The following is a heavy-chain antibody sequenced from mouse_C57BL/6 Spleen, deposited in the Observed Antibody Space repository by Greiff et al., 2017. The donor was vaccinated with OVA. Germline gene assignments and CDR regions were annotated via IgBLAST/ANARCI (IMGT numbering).Heavy chain of an antibody. V-gene: IGHV5-17*01. CDR1: GFTFSDYG. D-gene: IGHD2-2*01. J-gene: IGHJ3*01. Sequence: EVQVVESGGGLVKPGGSLKLSCAASGFTFSDYGMHWVRQAPEKGLEWVAYISSGSSTIYYADTVKGRFTISRDNAKNTLFLQMTSLRSEDTAMYYCAKHYGYDWFAYWGQGTLVTVSA. CDR3: AKHYGYDWFAY. CDR2: ISSGSSTI.